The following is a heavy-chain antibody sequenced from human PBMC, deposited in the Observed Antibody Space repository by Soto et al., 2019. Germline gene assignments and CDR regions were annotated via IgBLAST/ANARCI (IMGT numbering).Heavy chain of an antibody. J-gene: IGHJ6*02. V-gene: IGHV4-39*01. CDR2: IYYSGST. CDR3: ARHGPHDTAMDLYYYYGMDV. Sequence: SETLSLTCTVSGGSISSSSYYWGWIRQPPGKGLEWIGSIYYSGSTYYNPSLKSRVTISVDTSKNQFSLKLSSVTAADTAVYYCARHGPHDTAMDLYYYYGMDVWGQGTTVTVSS. D-gene: IGHD5-18*01. CDR1: GGSISSSSYY.